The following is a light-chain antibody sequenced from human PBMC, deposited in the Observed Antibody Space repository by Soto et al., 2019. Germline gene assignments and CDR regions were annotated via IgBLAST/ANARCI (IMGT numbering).Light chain of an antibody. J-gene: IGKJ1*01. CDR2: GAS. Sequence: EIVLTQSPVTLSLSAWETPTLSSRASRSCASSYLGWYQQTPGQGPRLLIYGASSRATGIPDRFSGSGSGTDFTLTISRLEPEDFAVYYCQQHGSSPRTFGQGTIVDIK. CDR1: RSCASSY. CDR3: QQHGSSPRT. V-gene: IGKV3-20*01.